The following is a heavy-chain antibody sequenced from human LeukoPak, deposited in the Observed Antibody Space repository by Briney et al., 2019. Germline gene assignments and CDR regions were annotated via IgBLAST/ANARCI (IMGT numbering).Heavy chain of an antibody. Sequence: GESLKISCKASGYSFTTYWIGWLRQMPGKGLEWMGIIWPGDSDTRYSPPFQGQVTISADKSISTAYLQWSSLKASDTAMYFCARYYCTGGVCPTYFDYWGQGTLVTVSS. CDR2: IWPGDSDT. V-gene: IGHV5-51*01. CDR3: ARYYCTGGVCPTYFDY. J-gene: IGHJ4*02. D-gene: IGHD2-8*02. CDR1: GYSFTTYW.